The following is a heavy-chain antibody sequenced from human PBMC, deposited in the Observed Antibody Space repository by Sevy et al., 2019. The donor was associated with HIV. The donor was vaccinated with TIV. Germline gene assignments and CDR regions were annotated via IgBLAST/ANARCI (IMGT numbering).Heavy chain of an antibody. V-gene: IGHV4-31*03. Sequence: SETLSLTCTVSGGSISSNGYYWSWIRQHTGKGREWIGYIFYSGSTYYNPSLKSRVSISVDTSKNEFSLKLSSVTAADTAVYYCARDRYSSSPWDYFNALDVWGQGTTVTVSS. J-gene: IGHJ6*02. CDR2: IFYSGST. D-gene: IGHD6-6*01. CDR3: ARDRYSSSPWDYFNALDV. CDR1: GGSISSNGYY.